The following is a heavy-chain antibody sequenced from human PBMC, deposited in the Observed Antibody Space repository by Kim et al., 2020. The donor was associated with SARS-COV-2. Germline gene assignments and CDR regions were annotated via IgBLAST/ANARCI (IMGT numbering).Heavy chain of an antibody. J-gene: IGHJ1*01. CDR2: IRDSGGST. Sequence: GGSLILSCAASGFTFNNYAMSWVRQAPGKGLEWVSGIRDSGGSTKYADSVKGRFSISRDNSKNTLYLQMDSLRAEDTAVYYCAKVTSGSSGWFEYFQHWGQGTLVTVSS. CDR3: AKVTSGSSGWFEYFQH. CDR1: GFTFNNYA. V-gene: IGHV3-23*01. D-gene: IGHD6-19*01.